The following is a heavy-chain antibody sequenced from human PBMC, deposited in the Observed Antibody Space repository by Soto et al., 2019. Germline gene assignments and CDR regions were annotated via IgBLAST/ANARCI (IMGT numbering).Heavy chain of an antibody. D-gene: IGHD2-15*01. Sequence: QVPLVQSGAEVKKPGSSVKVSCKASGGTFSSYAISWVRQAPGQGLEWMGGIIPIFGTANYAQKFQGRVTITADESTSTAYMELSSLRSEDTAVYYCARELGYCSGGSCYYGMDVWGQGTTVTVSS. CDR2: IIPIFGTA. CDR1: GGTFSSYA. CDR3: ARELGYCSGGSCYYGMDV. J-gene: IGHJ6*02. V-gene: IGHV1-69*01.